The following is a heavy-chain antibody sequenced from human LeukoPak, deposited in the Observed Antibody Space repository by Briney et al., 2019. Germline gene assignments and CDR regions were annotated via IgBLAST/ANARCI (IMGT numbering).Heavy chain of an antibody. CDR3: AKGYSYGPEAFDI. V-gene: IGHV3-30*18. CDR1: GFTFSSYG. CDR2: ISYDGSNK. Sequence: PGGSLRLSCAASGFTFSSYGMHWVRQAPGKGLEWVAVISYDGSNKYYADSVKGRFTISRDNSKNTLYLQMNSLRAEDTAVYYCAKGYSYGPEAFDIWGQGTMVTVSS. D-gene: IGHD5-18*01. J-gene: IGHJ3*02.